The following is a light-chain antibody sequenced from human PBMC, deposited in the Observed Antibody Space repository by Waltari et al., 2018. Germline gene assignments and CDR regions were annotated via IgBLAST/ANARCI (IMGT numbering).Light chain of an antibody. J-gene: IGKJ4*01. CDR3: QQRSNWPLT. CDR1: QSVSSY. V-gene: IGKV3-11*01. CDR2: GAS. Sequence: EIVLTQSPDTLSLSPGERATLPCRASQSVSSYLAWYQQKRGQAPRLLIYGASNRATGIPARFSGSGSGPDFTLTISTLEPEDFAVYYCQQRSNWPLTFGGGTKVEIK.